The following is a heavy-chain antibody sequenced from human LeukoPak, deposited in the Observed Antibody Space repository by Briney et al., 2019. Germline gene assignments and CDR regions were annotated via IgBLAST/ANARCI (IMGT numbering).Heavy chain of an antibody. CDR3: ARMERDYFDY. Sequence: GGSLRLSCAASGFTVSSNYMSWVRQAPGKGLEWVSVIYSGGSTYYADSVKGRFTISRDNSKNTLYLQMNSVRAEDTAVYYCARMERDYFDYWGQGTLVTVSS. D-gene: IGHD1-1*01. V-gene: IGHV3-53*01. CDR2: IYSGGST. J-gene: IGHJ4*02. CDR1: GFTVSSNY.